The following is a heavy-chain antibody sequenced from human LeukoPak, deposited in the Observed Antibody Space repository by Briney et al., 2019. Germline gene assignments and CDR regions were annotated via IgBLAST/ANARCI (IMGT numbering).Heavy chain of an antibody. J-gene: IGHJ4*02. CDR3: ARYYYYDSSGYYQSYTDY. CDR1: GYTFTSYV. V-gene: IGHV1-8*01. Sequence: ASVKVSCKASGYTFTSYVIKSVRQATGQGLEWMGSMNPNSGNTGHAQKFQGRVTMTRNTSISTAYMELSSLRSEDTAVYYCARYYYYDSSGYYQSYTDYWGQGTLVTVSS. CDR2: MNPNSGNT. D-gene: IGHD3-22*01.